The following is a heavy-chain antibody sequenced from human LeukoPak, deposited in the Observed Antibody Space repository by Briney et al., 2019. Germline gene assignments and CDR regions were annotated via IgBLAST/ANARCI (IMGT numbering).Heavy chain of an antibody. D-gene: IGHD6-19*01. J-gene: IGHJ4*02. CDR1: GFTFSSYS. CDR3: ARDRQQWLVPFDY. V-gene: IGHV3-21*01. CDR2: ISGSSSYI. Sequence: GGSLRLSCAASGFTFSSYSMNWVRQAPGKGLEWVSSISGSSSYIYYADSVKGRFTISRDNAKNSLYLQMNSLRAEDTAVYYCARDRQQWLVPFDYWGQGTLVTVSS.